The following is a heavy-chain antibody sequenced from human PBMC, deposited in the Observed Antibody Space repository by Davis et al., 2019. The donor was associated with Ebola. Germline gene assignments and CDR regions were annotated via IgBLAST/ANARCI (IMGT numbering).Heavy chain of an antibody. V-gene: IGHV4-59*12. CDR2: IYYSGST. CDR3: ARAGYYYDSSGYLGYYFDY. D-gene: IGHD3-22*01. CDR1: GGSISSYY. Sequence: SETLSLTCTVSGGSISSYYWSWIRQPPGKGLEWIGYIYYSGSTNYNPSLKSRVTISVDTSKNQFSLKLSSVTAADTAVYYCARAGYYYDSSGYLGYYFDYWGQGTLVTVSS. J-gene: IGHJ4*02.